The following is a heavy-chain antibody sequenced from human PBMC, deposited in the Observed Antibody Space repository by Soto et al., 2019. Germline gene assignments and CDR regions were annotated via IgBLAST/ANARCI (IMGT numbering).Heavy chain of an antibody. V-gene: IGHV1-18*01. Sequence: ASVKVSCKASGYTFTSYGISWVRQAPGQGLEWMGWISTAHSDIGYAQKFQGRVTMTTDTSTSTAFMEMRSLTSDDTAVYYCARDLGYIREDWGQGTQVPVSS. CDR3: ARDLGYIRED. J-gene: IGHJ4*02. CDR1: GYTFTSYG. CDR2: ISTAHSDI. D-gene: IGHD5-12*01.